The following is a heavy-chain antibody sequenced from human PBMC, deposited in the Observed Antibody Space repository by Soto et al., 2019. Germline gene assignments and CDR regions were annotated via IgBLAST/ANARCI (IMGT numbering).Heavy chain of an antibody. CDR1: GGSISSSSYY. V-gene: IGHV4-39*01. CDR2: ISYSGST. D-gene: IGHD5-18*01. J-gene: IGHJ5*02. Sequence: QLQLQESGPGLVKPSETLSLTCTVSGGSISSSSYYWGWIRQPPGKGLEWIGRISYSGSTYYNPSLKSRVTISVDTSKNQFSLKLSSVTAADTAVYYCARLADTAMFSWGQGTLVTVSS. CDR3: ARLADTAMFS.